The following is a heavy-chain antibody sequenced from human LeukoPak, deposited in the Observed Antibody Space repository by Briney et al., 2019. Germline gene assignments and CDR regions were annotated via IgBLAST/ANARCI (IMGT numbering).Heavy chain of an antibody. CDR1: GFIFSAHP. CDR3: ARQMTSTRLFDS. J-gene: IGHJ4*02. D-gene: IGHD5/OR15-5a*01. CDR2: IGSDGSKK. Sequence: PGQSLRLSCVASGFIFSAHPFHWVRQPPDKGMEWVELIGSDGSKKYYADSVRRRFTVSRENSNNTPFLQMNTLRADDTAVYFCARQMTSTRLFDSWGQGTLVTVSS. V-gene: IGHV3-30*04.